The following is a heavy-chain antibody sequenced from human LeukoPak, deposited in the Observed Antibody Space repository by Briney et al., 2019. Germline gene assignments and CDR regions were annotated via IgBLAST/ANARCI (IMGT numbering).Heavy chain of an antibody. V-gene: IGHV4-4*07. D-gene: IGHD3-9*01. J-gene: IGHJ4*02. Sequence: SETLSLTCTVSGGSISSYYWSWIRQPAGKGLEWSGRIYTSGSTNYNPSLKSRVTMSVDTSKNQFSLKLSSVTAADTAVYYCARDWGYDILTGYPSPPFDYWGQGTLVTVSS. CDR3: ARDWGYDILTGYPSPPFDY. CDR2: IYTSGST. CDR1: GGSISSYY.